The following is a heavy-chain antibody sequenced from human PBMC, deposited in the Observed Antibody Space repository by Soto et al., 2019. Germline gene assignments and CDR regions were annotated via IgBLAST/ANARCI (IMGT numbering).Heavy chain of an antibody. V-gene: IGHV4-39*01. CDR1: GGSISTSRSY. CDR3: ARQPTTGDTDLWFEP. D-gene: IGHD2-21*01. Sequence: SSETLSLTCSVSGGSISTSRSYWALIRQPPGKGLEWLANIFYSGSTFYNPSLASRVSVSVDTSKNEFSLKLRSVTAADMAVYYCARQPTTGDTDLWFEPWGQGTLVTVSS. CDR2: IFYSGST. J-gene: IGHJ5*02.